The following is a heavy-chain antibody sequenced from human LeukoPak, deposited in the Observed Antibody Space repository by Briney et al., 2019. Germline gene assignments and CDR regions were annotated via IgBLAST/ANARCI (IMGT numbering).Heavy chain of an antibody. V-gene: IGHV4-39*01. CDR2: VYYAGST. CDR1: GDSISSDTYH. D-gene: IGHD3-10*01. Sequence: PSETLSLTCTVSGDSISSDTYHWGWIRQPPGKALQWIGSVYYAGSTYYNPSLKSRVRISVDTSKDQFYLKLFPVTAADTAMYYCARSGWPMGGFDPWGQGILVTVSS. J-gene: IGHJ5*02. CDR3: ARSGWPMGGFDP.